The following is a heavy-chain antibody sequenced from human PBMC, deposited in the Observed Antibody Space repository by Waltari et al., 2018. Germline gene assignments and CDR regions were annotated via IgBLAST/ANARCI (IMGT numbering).Heavy chain of an antibody. CDR3: ARGIPGYSSSWDPQFDP. V-gene: IGHV3-21*01. J-gene: IGHJ5*02. CDR2: ISSSSSYI. D-gene: IGHD6-13*01. Sequence: EVQLVESGGGLVKPGGSLRLSCAASGFTFSSYSMNWVRQAPGKGLEWVSSISSSSSYIYYADSVKGRFTISRDNAKNSLYLQMNSLRAEDTAVYYCARGIPGYSSSWDPQFDPWGQGTLVTVSS. CDR1: GFTFSSYS.